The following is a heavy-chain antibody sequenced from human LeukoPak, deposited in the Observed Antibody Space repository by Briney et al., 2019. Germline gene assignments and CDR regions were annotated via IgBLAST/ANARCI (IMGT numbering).Heavy chain of an antibody. CDR1: GGSISSSSYY. Sequence: SETLSLTCTVSGGSISSSSYYWGWIRQPPGKGLEWIGSIYSGRTYYSPSLKSRVTISVDTSKNQFSLKLSSVTAADTAVYYCARQGPYSSSWYSRNRYYYMDVWGKGTTVTISS. D-gene: IGHD6-13*01. CDR3: ARQGPYSSSWYSRNRYYYMDV. J-gene: IGHJ6*03. CDR2: IYSGRT. V-gene: IGHV4-39*01.